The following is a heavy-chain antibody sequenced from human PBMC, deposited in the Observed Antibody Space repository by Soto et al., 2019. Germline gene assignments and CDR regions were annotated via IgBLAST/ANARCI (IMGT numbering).Heavy chain of an antibody. D-gene: IGHD2-15*01. J-gene: IGHJ6*03. V-gene: IGHV6-1*01. CDR3: ARGVRARCSGGSCSIALNYYYMDV. Sequence: PSQTLSLTCVISGDSVSSNSAAWNWIRQSPSRGLEWLGRTYYRSKWYNDYAVSVKSRITINPDTSKNQFSLKLNSVTPEDTAVYYCARGVRARCSGGSCSIALNYYYMDVWGKGTTVTVSS. CDR1: GDSVSSNSAA. CDR2: TYYRSKWYN.